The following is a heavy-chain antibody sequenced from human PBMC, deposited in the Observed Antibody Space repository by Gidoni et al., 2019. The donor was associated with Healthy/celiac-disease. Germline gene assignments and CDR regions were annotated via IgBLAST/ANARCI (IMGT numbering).Heavy chain of an antibody. CDR2: IYYSGST. Sequence: QVQLQESGPGLVKPSETLSLTCTVSGGSISSYYWSWIRQPPGKGLEWIGYIYYSGSTNYNPSLKSRVTISVDTSKNQFSLKLSSVTAADTAVYYCASGFPTPFYFDYWGQGTLVTVSS. V-gene: IGHV4-59*01. D-gene: IGHD3-3*01. J-gene: IGHJ4*02. CDR3: ASGFPTPFYFDY. CDR1: GGSISSYY.